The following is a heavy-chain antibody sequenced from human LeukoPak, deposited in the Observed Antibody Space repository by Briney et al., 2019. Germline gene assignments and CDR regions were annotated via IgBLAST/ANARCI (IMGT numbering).Heavy chain of an antibody. CDR1: GYTFSSYD. D-gene: IGHD5-18*01. Sequence: ASVKVSCKASGYTFSSYDINWVRQPTGQGLEWMGWMNPNSGNTGYAQKFQGRVTMTRNTSISTAYMELSSLRSEDTAVYYCARVLRRGYSYGSLGYWGQGTLVTVSS. CDR3: ARVLRRGYSYGSLGY. V-gene: IGHV1-8*01. J-gene: IGHJ4*02. CDR2: MNPNSGNT.